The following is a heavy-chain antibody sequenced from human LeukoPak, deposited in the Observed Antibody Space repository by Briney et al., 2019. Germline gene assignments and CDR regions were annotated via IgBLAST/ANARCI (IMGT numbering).Heavy chain of an antibody. CDR1: GGSFSGYY. D-gene: IGHD6-13*01. J-gene: IGHJ4*02. CDR2: INHSGST. Sequence: PSETLSLTCAVYGGSFSGYYWSWIRQPPGKGLEWIGEINHSGSTNYNPSLKSRVTISVDTSKNQFSLKLSSVTAADTAVYYCARELAAAGPDIFDYWGQGTLVTVSS. CDR3: ARELAAAGPDIFDY. V-gene: IGHV4-34*01.